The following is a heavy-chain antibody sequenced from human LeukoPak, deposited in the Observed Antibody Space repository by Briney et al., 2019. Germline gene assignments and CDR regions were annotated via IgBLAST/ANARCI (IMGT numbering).Heavy chain of an antibody. CDR2: ISYDGSNK. V-gene: IGHV3-30-3*02. Sequence: PGGSLRLSCAASGFTFSSYAMHWVRQAPGKGLEWVAVISYDGSNKCYADSVKGRFTISRDNSKNTLYLQMNSLRAEDTAVYYCAKTPAMVRGAILDYWGQGTLVTVSS. J-gene: IGHJ4*02. D-gene: IGHD3-10*01. CDR3: AKTPAMVRGAILDY. CDR1: GFTFSSYA.